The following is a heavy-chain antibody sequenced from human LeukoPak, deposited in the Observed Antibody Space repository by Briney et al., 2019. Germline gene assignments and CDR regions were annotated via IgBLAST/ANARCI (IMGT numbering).Heavy chain of an antibody. J-gene: IGHJ4*02. Sequence: SETLSLTCTVSIGSIRRNSYYWAWIRQPPGKGLEWIGSINYSGSTYYNPSLKSRVTMAVDTSKNQFSLRLSSVTAADTAVFYCARRVRDGSASFEFDNWGQGTLVTVSS. CDR3: ARRVRDGSASFEFDN. CDR2: INYSGST. V-gene: IGHV4-39*01. CDR1: IGSIRRNSYY. D-gene: IGHD3-10*01.